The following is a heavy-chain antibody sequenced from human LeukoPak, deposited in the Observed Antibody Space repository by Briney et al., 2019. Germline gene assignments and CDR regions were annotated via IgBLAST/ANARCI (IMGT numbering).Heavy chain of an antibody. Sequence: PGGSLRLSCAASGFTVSSNYMSWVRQAPGKGLEWIGYIYYSGSTNYNPSLKSRVTISVDTSKDQFSLKLSSVTAADTAVYYCARVGNYYDSSGYSLSFQHWGQGTLVTVSS. V-gene: IGHV4-59*02. D-gene: IGHD3-22*01. CDR1: GFTVSSNY. CDR2: IYYSGST. J-gene: IGHJ1*01. CDR3: ARVGNYYDSSGYSLSFQH.